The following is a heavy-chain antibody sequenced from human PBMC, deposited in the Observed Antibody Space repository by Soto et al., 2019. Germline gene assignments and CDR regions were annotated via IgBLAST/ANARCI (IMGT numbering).Heavy chain of an antibody. J-gene: IGHJ6*02. CDR1: GFSVTNAW. CDR3: TTGSVEGF. D-gene: IGHD2-15*01. Sequence: EVQLVDSGGGLVKPGGSLRLSCAASGFSVTNAWMNWVRQAPGKGLEWVGRVYTSAEGGATNYAAPVKGRFTISRDDSKNTVYLQMNSLTTEDTAVYYCTTGSVEGFWDQGTTVTVSS. V-gene: IGHV3-15*07. CDR2: VYTSAEGGAT.